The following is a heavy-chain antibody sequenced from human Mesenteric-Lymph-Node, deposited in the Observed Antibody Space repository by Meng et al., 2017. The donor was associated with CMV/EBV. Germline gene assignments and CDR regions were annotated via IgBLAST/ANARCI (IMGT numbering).Heavy chain of an antibody. J-gene: IGHJ6*02. D-gene: IGHD1-26*01. CDR1: GGTFSNYA. V-gene: IGHV1-69*05. CDR3: ASDPRYSGTLGYYYYGLDV. CDR2: SIPVFGTA. Sequence: SVKVSCKASGGTFSNYAFTWVRQAPGQGLEWMGGSIPVFGTADYAQKVQGRVTFTTDESTTTAYMELSSLRSEDTAVYYCASDPRYSGTLGYYYYGLDVWGQGTTVTVSS.